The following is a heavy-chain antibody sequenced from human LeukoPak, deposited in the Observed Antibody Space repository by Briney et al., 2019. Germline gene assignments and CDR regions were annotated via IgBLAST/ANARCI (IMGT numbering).Heavy chain of an antibody. J-gene: IGHJ4*02. Sequence: ASVKVSCKASGGTFSSYAISWVRQAPGQGLEWMGGIIPIFGTANYAQKFQGRVTITRDMSTSTAYMELSSLRSEDTAVYYCAADNKDGSSIDYWGQGTLVTVSS. D-gene: IGHD6-6*01. CDR1: GGTFSSYA. V-gene: IGHV1-69*05. CDR3: AADNKDGSSIDY. CDR2: IIPIFGTA.